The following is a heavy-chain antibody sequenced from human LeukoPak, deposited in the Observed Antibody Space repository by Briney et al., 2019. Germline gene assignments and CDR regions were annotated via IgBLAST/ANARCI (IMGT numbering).Heavy chain of an antibody. CDR3: AKAPVVTCYYYGMDV. CDR2: ISGSGGST. Sequence: GGSLRLSCAASGFTFSSYAMSWVRQAPGKGLEWVSAISGSGGSTYYADSVKGRFTISRDNSKSTLYLQMNSLRAEDTAVYYCAKAPVVTCYYYGMDVWGQGTTVTVSS. CDR1: GFTFSSYA. V-gene: IGHV3-23*01. J-gene: IGHJ6*02. D-gene: IGHD4-23*01.